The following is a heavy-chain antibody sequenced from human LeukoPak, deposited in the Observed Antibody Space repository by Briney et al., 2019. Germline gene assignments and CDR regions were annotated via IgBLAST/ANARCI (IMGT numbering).Heavy chain of an antibody. J-gene: IGHJ5*02. CDR2: VSYSGST. D-gene: IGHD2-15*01. V-gene: IGHV4-34*01. CDR1: GGSFSGYY. CDR3: ARGKGSCYNSICWFDP. Sequence: PSETLSLTCAVYGGSFSGYYWSWIRQPPGKGPEWIGSVSYSGSTYYNPSLKSRVTISVDTSENQFSLKLSSVTAADTAVYYCARGKGSCYNSICWFDPWGQGTLVTVSS.